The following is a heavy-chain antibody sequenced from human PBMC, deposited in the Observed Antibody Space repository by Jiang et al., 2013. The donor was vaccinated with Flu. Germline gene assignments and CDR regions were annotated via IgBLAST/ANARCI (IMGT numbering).Heavy chain of an antibody. Sequence: GSGLVKPSQTLSLTCTVSGGSISSGSYYWSWIRQPAGKGLEWIGRIYTSGSTNYNPSLKSRVTISVDTSKNQFSLKLSSVTAADTAVYYCARDVPIVVVVAARGGMDVWGQGTTVTVSS. V-gene: IGHV4-61*02. CDR1: GGSISSGSYY. D-gene: IGHD2-15*01. J-gene: IGHJ6*02. CDR2: IYTSGST. CDR3: ARDVPIVVVVAARGGMDV.